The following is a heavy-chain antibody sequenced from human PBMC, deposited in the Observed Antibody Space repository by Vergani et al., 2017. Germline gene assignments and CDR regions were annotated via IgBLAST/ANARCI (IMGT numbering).Heavy chain of an antibody. V-gene: IGHV3-74*02. CDR1: GFTFSSYS. CDR2: INSDGSST. D-gene: IGHD4-23*01. CDR3: ARVGRGGHFDY. J-gene: IGHJ4*02. Sequence: EVQLVESGGGLVKPGGSLRLSCAASGFTFSSYSMNWVRQAPGKGLVWVSRINSDGSSTSYADSVKGRFTISRDNAKNTLYLQMNSLRAEDTAVYYCARVGRGGHFDYWGQGTLVTVSS.